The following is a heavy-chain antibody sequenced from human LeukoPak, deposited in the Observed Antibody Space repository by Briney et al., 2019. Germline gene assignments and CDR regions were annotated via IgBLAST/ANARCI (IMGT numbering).Heavy chain of an antibody. V-gene: IGHV3-48*03. J-gene: IGHJ5*02. CDR1: GFTFSSYE. CDR3: ARDLSGYSSSWYGGNWFDP. Sequence: GGSLRLSCAASGFTFSSYEMNRVRQAPGKGLEWVSYISSSGSTIYYADSVKGRFTISRDNAKNSLYLQMNSLRAEDTAVYYCARDLSGYSSSWYGGNWFDPWGQGTLVTVSS. CDR2: ISSSGSTI. D-gene: IGHD6-13*01.